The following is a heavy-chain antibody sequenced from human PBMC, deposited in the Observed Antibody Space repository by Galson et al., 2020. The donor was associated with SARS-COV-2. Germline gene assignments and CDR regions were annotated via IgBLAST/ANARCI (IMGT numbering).Heavy chain of an antibody. CDR3: ARVSLTTVVTPPIY. CDR2: IYYSGST. Sequence: SETLSLTCTVSGGSISSGGYYWSWIRQHPGKGLEWIGYIYYSGSTYYNPSLKSRVTISVDTSKNQFSLKLSSVTAADTAVYYCARVSLTTVVTPPIYWGQGTLVTVSS. CDR1: GGSISSGGYY. V-gene: IGHV4-31*03. J-gene: IGHJ4*02. D-gene: IGHD4-17*01.